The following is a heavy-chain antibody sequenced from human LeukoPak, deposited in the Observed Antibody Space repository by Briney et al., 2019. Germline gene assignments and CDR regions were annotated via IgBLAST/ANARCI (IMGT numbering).Heavy chain of an antibody. CDR1: GGSISSSSYY. Sequence: SETLSLTCSLSGGSISSSSYYWGWIRQPPGKGLEWIGSIYYSGSTYYNPSLKSRVTISVDTSKNQFSLKLSSVTAADTAVYYCARDYYDRRGFDYWGQGTLVTVSS. D-gene: IGHD3-22*01. V-gene: IGHV4-39*07. CDR2: IYYSGST. CDR3: ARDYYDRRGFDY. J-gene: IGHJ4*02.